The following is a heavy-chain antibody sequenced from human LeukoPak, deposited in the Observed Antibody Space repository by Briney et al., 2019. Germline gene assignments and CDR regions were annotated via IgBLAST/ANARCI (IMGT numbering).Heavy chain of an antibody. V-gene: IGHV3-9*01. J-gene: IGHJ4*02. CDR2: ISWNSGSI. Sequence: PGRSLRLSCAASGFTFDDYAMHWVRHAPGKGLEWVSGISWNSGSIGYADSVKGRFTISRDSAKNSLYLQMNSLRAEDTALYYCAKDWEGYGDYGGYFDYWGQGTLVTVSS. D-gene: IGHD4-17*01. CDR1: GFTFDDYA. CDR3: AKDWEGYGDYGGYFDY.